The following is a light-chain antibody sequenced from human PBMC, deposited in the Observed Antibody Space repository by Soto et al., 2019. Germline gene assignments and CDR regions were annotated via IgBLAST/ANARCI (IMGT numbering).Light chain of an antibody. CDR2: KAY. V-gene: IGKV1-5*03. J-gene: IGKJ1*01. Sequence: DIQMTQSPSTLSASVGDRFTITCLASQSISTYLAWYQQKPGKAPKLLIYKAYSLESGVTSRFSGSGSGTEFTLTISSLQPDDFATYYCQQYNSYRWTFGLGTQVDIK. CDR1: QSISTY. CDR3: QQYNSYRWT.